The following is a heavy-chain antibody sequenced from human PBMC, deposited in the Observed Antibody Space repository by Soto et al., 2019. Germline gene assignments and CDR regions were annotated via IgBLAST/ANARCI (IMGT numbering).Heavy chain of an antibody. J-gene: IGHJ5*02. CDR2: ISGSGDIT. CDR1: GFTFSSYA. V-gene: IGHV3-23*01. D-gene: IGHD1-7*01. Sequence: GGSLRLSCAASGFTFSSYAMSWVRQAPGKGLEWVSGISGSGDITDYADSVKGRFTISRDNAKNSLDLQMNSLRAEDTAVYYCVTGTTAYNWFDPWGQGTLVTVSS. CDR3: VTGTTAYNWFDP.